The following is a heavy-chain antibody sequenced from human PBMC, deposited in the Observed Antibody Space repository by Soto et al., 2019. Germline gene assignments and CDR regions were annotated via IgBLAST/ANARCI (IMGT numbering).Heavy chain of an antibody. CDR2: IYYSGST. V-gene: IGHV4-31*03. Sequence: QVQLQESGPGLVKPSQTLSLTCTVSGGSISRGGYYWSWIRQHPGKGLEWIGYIYYSGSTYYNPSLKSRVNISVNTSKNPFSMKLSSVTAAVTAVYYCAGNGGSYVTLIDYWGQGTLVTVYS. J-gene: IGHJ4*02. D-gene: IGHD5-18*01. CDR3: AGNGGSYVTLIDY. CDR1: GGSISRGGYY.